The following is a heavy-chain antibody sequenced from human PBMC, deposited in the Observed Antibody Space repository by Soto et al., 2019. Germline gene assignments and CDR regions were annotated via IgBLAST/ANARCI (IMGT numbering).Heavy chain of an antibody. J-gene: IGHJ6*02. CDR2: IKSKTDGGTT. CDR1: GFTFSNAW. D-gene: IGHD3-10*01. Sequence: GGSLRLSCAASGFTFSNAWMNWVRQAPGKGLEWVGRIKSKTDGGTTDYAAPVKGRFTISRDDSKNTLYLQMNSLKTEDTAVYYCTTAFDDAGDHYYYYGMDVWGQGTTVTVSS. V-gene: IGHV3-15*07. CDR3: TTAFDDAGDHYYYYGMDV.